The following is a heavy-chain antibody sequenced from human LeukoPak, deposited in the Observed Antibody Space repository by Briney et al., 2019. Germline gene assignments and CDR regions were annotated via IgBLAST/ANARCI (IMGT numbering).Heavy chain of an antibody. CDR1: GGSISSSSYY. D-gene: IGHD6-19*01. V-gene: IGHV4-39*07. J-gene: IGHJ4*02. CDR2: IYYSGST. CDR3: ARATTGSGWYGGDYFDY. Sequence: PSETLSLTCTVSGGSISSSSYYWGWIRQPPGKGPEWIGSIYYSGSTNYNPSLKSRVTMSLDTSKNQFSLKLSSVTAADTAVYYCARATTGSGWYGGDYFDYWGQGTLVTVSS.